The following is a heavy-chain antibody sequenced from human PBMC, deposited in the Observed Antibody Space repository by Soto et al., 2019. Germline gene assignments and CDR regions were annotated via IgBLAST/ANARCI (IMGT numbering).Heavy chain of an antibody. D-gene: IGHD5-18*01. CDR1: GGTFSTYA. CDR2: IIPMLGTA. J-gene: IGHJ4*02. CDR3: ASGIQLWLRRINNGYSG. Sequence: QVQLVQSGAEVKKPESSVKVSCKAPGGTFSTYAISWVRQAPGQGLEWMGGIIPMLGTANYAQRFQDRVTLTADESTNTVYMELSSLRSEDTAVYFCASGIQLWLRRINNGYSGWGQGTLVTVSS. V-gene: IGHV1-69*12.